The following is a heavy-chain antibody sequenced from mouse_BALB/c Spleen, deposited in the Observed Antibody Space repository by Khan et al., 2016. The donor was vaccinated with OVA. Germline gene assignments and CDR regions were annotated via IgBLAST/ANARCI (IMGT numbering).Heavy chain of an antibody. CDR1: GYSFTSYY. J-gene: IGHJ3*01. CDR3: TRHGYVAWFTY. D-gene: IGHD2-2*01. Sequence: VQLKQSGPELMKPGASVKISCKASGYSFTSYYIHWVMQRHGESLEWIGYIDPFSGGSTYNQKFKVKATLTVDKSSSTAYIHLSNLTSEDSAVYYCTRHGYVAWFTYGGQGTLVTVS. CDR2: IDPFSGGS. V-gene: IGHV1-31*01.